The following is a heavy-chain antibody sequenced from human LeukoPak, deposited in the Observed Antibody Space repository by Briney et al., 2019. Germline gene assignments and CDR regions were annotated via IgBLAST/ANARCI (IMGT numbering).Heavy chain of an antibody. D-gene: IGHD3-10*01. CDR2: ISSSGSTI. Sequence: GGSLRLSCAASGFTFSSYEMNWVRQAPGKGLEWVSYISSSGSTIYYADSVKGRFTISRDNAKNSLYLQMNSLRAEDTAVYYCACGSGSYYPNWFDPWGQGTLVTVSS. CDR3: ACGSGSYYPNWFDP. V-gene: IGHV3-48*03. J-gene: IGHJ5*02. CDR1: GFTFSSYE.